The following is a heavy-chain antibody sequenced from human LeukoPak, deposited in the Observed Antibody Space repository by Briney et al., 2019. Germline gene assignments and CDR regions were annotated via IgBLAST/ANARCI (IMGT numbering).Heavy chain of an antibody. D-gene: IGHD5-24*01. J-gene: IGHJ4*02. V-gene: IGHV3-7*01. CDR2: IKQDGSEK. CDR3: ARAPPRRDGNNDRGYYFDY. Sequence: GGSLRLSCAASGFTFSSYWMSWVRQAPGKRLEWVANIKQDGSEKNYMDSVKGRFTISRDNAKNSLYLQMNSLRVEETAVYYCARAPPRRDGNNDRGYYFDYGGQGSLVTV. CDR1: GFTFSSYW.